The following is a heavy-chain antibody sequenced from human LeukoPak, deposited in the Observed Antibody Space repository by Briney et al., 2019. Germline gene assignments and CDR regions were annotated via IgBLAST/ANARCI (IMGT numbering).Heavy chain of an antibody. V-gene: IGHV1-8*03. CDR3: AREYGSGSYFDY. Sequence: ASVKVSCKASGYTFTSYDINWVRQATGQGLEWMGWMNPNSGNTGYAQKFQGRVTITRNTSISTAYMELSSLRSEDTAVYCCAREYGSGSYFDYWGQGTLVTVSS. CDR2: MNPNSGNT. CDR1: GYTFTSYD. J-gene: IGHJ4*02. D-gene: IGHD3-10*01.